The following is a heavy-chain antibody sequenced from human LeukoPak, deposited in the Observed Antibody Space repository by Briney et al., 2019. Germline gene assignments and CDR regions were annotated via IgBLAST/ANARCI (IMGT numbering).Heavy chain of an antibody. CDR3: ARDVGIAAAGIFDY. CDR2: ISSSSSYI. D-gene: IGHD6-13*01. J-gene: IGHJ4*02. Sequence: PGGSLRLSCAASGFTFSSYSMNWVRQAPGKGLEWVSSISSSSSYIYYADSVKGRFTISRDNAKNSLYLQMNSLRAEDTAVYYCARDVGIAAAGIFDYWGQGTLVTVSS. CDR1: GFTFSSYS. V-gene: IGHV3-21*01.